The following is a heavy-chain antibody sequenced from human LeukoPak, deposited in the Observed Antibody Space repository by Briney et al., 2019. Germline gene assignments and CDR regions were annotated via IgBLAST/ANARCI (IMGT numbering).Heavy chain of an antibody. D-gene: IGHD2-2*01. CDR1: GFTFSDYY. CDR2: ISSSGSTI. V-gene: IGHV3-11*04. J-gene: IGHJ4*02. Sequence: KPGGSLRLSCAASGFTFSDYYMSWIRQAPGKGLEWVSYISSSGSTIYYADSVKGRFTISRDNAKNSLYLQMNSLRAEDTAVYYCAREADCSSTSCYVGYWGQGTLVTVSS. CDR3: AREADCSSTSCYVGY.